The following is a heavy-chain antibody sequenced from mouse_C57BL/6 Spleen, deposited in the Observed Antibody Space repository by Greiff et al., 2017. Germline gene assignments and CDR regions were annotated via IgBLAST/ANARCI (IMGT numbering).Heavy chain of an antibody. J-gene: IGHJ3*01. CDR3: AREDYDAPFAY. V-gene: IGHV3-6*01. Sequence: EVQLVESGPGLVKPSQSLSLTCSVTGYSITSGYYWNWIRQFPGNKLEWMGYISYDGSNNYNPSLKNRISITRDTSKNQFFLKLNSVTTEDTATYYCAREDYDAPFAYWGQGTLVTVSA. CDR1: GYSITSGYY. D-gene: IGHD2-4*01. CDR2: ISYDGSN.